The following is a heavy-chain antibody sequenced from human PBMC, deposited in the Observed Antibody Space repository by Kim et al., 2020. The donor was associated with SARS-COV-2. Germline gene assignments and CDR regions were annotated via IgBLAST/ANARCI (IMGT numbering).Heavy chain of an antibody. J-gene: IGHJ6*02. D-gene: IGHD1-20*01. CDR1: GFTFSSYA. V-gene: IGHV3-23*01. CDR2: ISGSGGST. CDR3: AKSMRPCNWNWVTSCYYYGMDV. Sequence: GGSLRLSCAASGFTFSSYAMSWVRQAPGKGLEWVSAISGSGGSTYYADSVKGRFTISRDNSKNTLYLQMNSLRAEDTAVYYCAKSMRPCNWNWVTSCYYYGMDVWGQGTTVTVSS.